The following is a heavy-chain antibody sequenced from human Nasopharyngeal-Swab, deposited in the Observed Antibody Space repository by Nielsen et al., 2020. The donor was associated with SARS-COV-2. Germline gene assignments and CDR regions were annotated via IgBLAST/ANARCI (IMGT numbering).Heavy chain of an antibody. CDR2: ISSDGSYK. D-gene: IGHD4-11*01. V-gene: IGHV3-30*19. J-gene: IGHJ4*02. CDR1: GFTFSSYG. Sequence: GGSLRLSCAASGFTFSSYGMHWVRQAPGKGLEWVAVISSDGSYKNYADSVKGRFTISRDNSKNTVDLLMDSLTPEDTAVYFCARGGRGDYNEKFDYWGQGTLVTVSS. CDR3: ARGGRGDYNEKFDY.